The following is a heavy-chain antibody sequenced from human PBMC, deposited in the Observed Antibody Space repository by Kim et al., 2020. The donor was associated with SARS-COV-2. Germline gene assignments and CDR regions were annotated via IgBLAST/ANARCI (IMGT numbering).Heavy chain of an antibody. Sequence: GGSLRLSCAASGFTFSSYEMNWVRQAPGKGLEWVSYISSSGSTIYYADSVKGRFTISRDNAKNSLYLQMNSLRAEDTAVYYCARDTPRYSSSWYVAFDIWGQGTMVTVSS. CDR1: GFTFSSYE. CDR2: ISSSGSTI. J-gene: IGHJ3*02. V-gene: IGHV3-48*03. CDR3: ARDTPRYSSSWYVAFDI. D-gene: IGHD6-13*01.